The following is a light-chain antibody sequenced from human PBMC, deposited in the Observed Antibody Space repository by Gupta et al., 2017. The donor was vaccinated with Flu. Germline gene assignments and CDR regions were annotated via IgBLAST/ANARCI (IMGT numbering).Light chain of an antibody. CDR3: QVWDSSSDHVV. V-gene: IGLV3-21*03. J-gene: IGLJ2*01. CDR2: DDS. CDR1: NIGSKS. Sequence: SYVLTQPPSVSVAPGKTARITWGGNNIGSKSVHWYQQKPGQAPVLVVYDDSDLPSGIPERFSGSNSGNTATLTISRVEAGDEADYYCQVWDSSSDHVVFGGGTKLTVL.